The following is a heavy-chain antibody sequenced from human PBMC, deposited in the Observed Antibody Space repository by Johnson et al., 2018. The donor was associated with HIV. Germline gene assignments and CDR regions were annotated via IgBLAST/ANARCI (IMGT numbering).Heavy chain of an antibody. D-gene: IGHD5-24*01. CDR3: ARACRDGYTCDAFDI. Sequence: VQLVESGGGVVRPGGSLRLSCAASGFTFDDYGMSWVRQAPGKGLEWVSAISGSGGSTYYADSVKGRFTISRDNAKNSLYLQMNSLRVEDTAVYYCARACRDGYTCDAFDIWGQGTMVTVSS. CDR2: ISGSGGST. CDR1: GFTFDDYG. J-gene: IGHJ3*02. V-gene: IGHV3-20*04.